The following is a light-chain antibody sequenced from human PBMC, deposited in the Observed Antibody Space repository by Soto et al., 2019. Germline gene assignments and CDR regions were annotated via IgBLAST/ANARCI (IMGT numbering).Light chain of an antibody. Sequence: EIVFTQSPATLSLSPVDRATLSCRASQSVTDNYLAWYQQKPGQAPRLVISGASSRTSGIPDRFSASGSGTDFTLTISRLEPQDFAVYYCQQYSRAPLTFGQGTKVDIK. J-gene: IGKJ1*01. CDR1: QSVTDNY. CDR3: QQYSRAPLT. CDR2: GAS. V-gene: IGKV3-20*01.